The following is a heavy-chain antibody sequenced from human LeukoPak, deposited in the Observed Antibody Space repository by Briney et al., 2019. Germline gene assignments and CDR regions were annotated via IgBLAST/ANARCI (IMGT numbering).Heavy chain of an antibody. D-gene: IGHD6-13*01. CDR1: GFTFSSWS. V-gene: IGHV3-21*01. CDR3: TRGAAAAPCYEY. Sequence: EGSLRLSCAASGFTFSSWSITWVRQAPGKGLEWVSLISSTSTYVYYADSVKGRFTISRDNANNSLYLQMNGLRVEDTAVYYCTRGAAAAPCYEYWGQGTLVTVSS. CDR2: ISSTSTYV. J-gene: IGHJ4*02.